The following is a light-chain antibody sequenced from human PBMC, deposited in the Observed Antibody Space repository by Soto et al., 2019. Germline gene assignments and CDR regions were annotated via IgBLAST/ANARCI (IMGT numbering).Light chain of an antibody. V-gene: IGKV1-5*01. Sequence: DSQMTRSRSTLPASVGYRVTITCRSSQSISNWLAWYQQKPGTAPKLLIYHASTLESGVPSRFSGSGSGTEFTLSISSLQSEDFAVYYCKQYKEWPPFTFGQGTRLEIK. CDR3: KQYKEWPPFT. CDR2: HAS. CDR1: QSISNW. J-gene: IGKJ5*01.